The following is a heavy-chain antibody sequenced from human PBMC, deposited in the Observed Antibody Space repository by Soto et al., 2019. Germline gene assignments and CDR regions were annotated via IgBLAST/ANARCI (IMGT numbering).Heavy chain of an antibody. CDR3: STAPGLNRFF. J-gene: IGHJ4*02. CDR1: GFPFNDAW. V-gene: IGHV3-15*01. Sequence: GGSMILSCAASGFPFNDAWLTWVRQASGKGLEWVGRIKSVPDGGTIDYAAPVKGRFTISRDDSKNTLYLHMNSLKIEDTAVYYCSTAPGLNRFFWGQGTRVTVSS. D-gene: IGHD2-8*02. CDR2: IKSVPDGGTI.